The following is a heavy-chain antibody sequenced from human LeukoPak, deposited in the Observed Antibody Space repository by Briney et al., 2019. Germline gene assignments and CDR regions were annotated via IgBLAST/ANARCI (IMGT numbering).Heavy chain of an antibody. CDR2: VSHSGST. J-gene: IGHJ6*02. CDR3: ARDAGDIYGMDV. D-gene: IGHD1-14*01. V-gene: IGHV4-39*07. Sequence: SETLSLTCTVSGGSVSNTNYYWAWIRQPPGKGLEWIGSVSHSGSTYYNPSLKSRVSTSVDTSKNQFSLKLSSVTAADTAVYYCARDAGDIYGMDVWGQGTTVTVSS. CDR1: GGSVSNTNYY.